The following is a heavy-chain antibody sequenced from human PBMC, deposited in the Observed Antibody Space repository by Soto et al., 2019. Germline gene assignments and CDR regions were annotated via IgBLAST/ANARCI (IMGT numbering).Heavy chain of an antibody. J-gene: IGHJ5*02. CDR1: GYTFTSYY. Sequence: SVKVSCKASGYTFTSYYINWVRQATGQVHEWMGWMNPNSGDTGYAQKFQCRVTMNRNTSISTAYMELSSLRSEDTALYYCARGPRDWFDPWGQGTLVTVSS. V-gene: IGHV1-8*01. CDR3: ARGPRDWFDP. CDR2: MNPNSGDT.